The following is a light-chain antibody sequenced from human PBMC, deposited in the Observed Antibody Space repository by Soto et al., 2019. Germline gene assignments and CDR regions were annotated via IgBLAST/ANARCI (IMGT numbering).Light chain of an antibody. CDR3: CSYTTTSTYV. CDR1: SSDVGGYNY. V-gene: IGLV2-14*01. CDR2: EVF. Sequence: QSVLTQPASVSGSPGQSITISCTGTSSDVGGYNYVSWYQQHPGKVPKLMIYEVFRRPSGISNRVSGSKSGNTASLTISGLQAEDEADYYCCSYTTTSTYVLGGGTKLTVL. J-gene: IGLJ2*01.